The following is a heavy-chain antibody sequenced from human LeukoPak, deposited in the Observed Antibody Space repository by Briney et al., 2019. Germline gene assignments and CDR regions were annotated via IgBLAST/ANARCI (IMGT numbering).Heavy chain of an antibody. CDR2: IIPILGIA. D-gene: IGHD3-22*01. Sequence: GASVKVSCKASGYTFTGYYMHWVRQAPGQGLEWMGRIIPILGIANYAQKFQGRVTITADKSTSTAYMELSSLRSEDTAVYYCASSYYYDRSEYYFDYWGQGTLVTVSS. CDR1: GYTFTGYY. V-gene: IGHV1-69*02. CDR3: ASSYYYDRSEYYFDY. J-gene: IGHJ4*02.